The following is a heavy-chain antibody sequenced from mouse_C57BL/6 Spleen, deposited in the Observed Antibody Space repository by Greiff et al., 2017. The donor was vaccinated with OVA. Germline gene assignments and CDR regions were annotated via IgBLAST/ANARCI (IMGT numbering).Heavy chain of an antibody. J-gene: IGHJ2*01. V-gene: IGHV1-69*01. CDR3: ARENLDY. Sequence: VQLQQSGAELVMPGASVKLSCKASGYTFTSYWMHWVKQRPGQGLEWIGEIDPSDSYTNYNQKFKGKSTLTVDKSSSTAYMQLSSLTSEDSAVYYCARENLDYWGQGTTLTVSS. CDR1: GYTFTSYW. CDR2: IDPSDSYT.